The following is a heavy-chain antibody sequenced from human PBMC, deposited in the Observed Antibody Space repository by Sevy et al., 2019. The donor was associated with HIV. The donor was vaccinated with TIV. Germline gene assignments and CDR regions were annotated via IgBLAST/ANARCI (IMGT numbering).Heavy chain of an antibody. Sequence: SETLSLTCTVSGGSVSSGSYYWSWIRQPPGKGLEWIGYIYYSGSTNYYPSLKSRVTISVDTSKNQFSLKLSSVTAADTAVYYCASYSSGWSTGWFDPWGQGTLVTVSS. CDR2: IYYSGST. CDR1: GGSVSSGSYY. J-gene: IGHJ5*02. CDR3: ASYSSGWSTGWFDP. V-gene: IGHV4-61*01. D-gene: IGHD6-19*01.